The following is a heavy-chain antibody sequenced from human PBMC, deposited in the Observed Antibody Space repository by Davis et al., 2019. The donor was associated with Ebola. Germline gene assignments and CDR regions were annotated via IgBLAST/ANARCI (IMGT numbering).Heavy chain of an antibody. J-gene: IGHJ4*02. CDR2: IRSKANSYAT. V-gene: IGHV3-73*01. CDR1: GFTFSGSA. CDR3: TSTDDYGDY. Sequence: GESLKISCAASGFTFSGSAIHWVRPASGNGLEWVGRIRSKANSYATAYAASVKGRFTISRNDSKNTAYLQMNSLKTEDTAVYYCTSTDDYGDYWGQGTLVTVSS.